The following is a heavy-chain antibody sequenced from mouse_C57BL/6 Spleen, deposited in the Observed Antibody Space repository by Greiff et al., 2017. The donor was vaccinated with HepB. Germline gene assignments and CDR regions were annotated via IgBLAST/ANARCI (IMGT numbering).Heavy chain of an antibody. V-gene: IGHV1-26*01. CDR2: INPNNGGT. J-gene: IGHJ4*01. CDR1: GYTFTDYY. Sequence: VQLKQSGPELVKPGASVKISCKASGYTFTDYYMNWVKQSHGKSLEWIGDINPNNGGTSYNQKFKGKATLTVDKSSSTAYMELRSLTSEDSAVYYCARAADGYYNYAMDYWGQGTSVTVSS. D-gene: IGHD2-3*01. CDR3: ARAADGYYNYAMDY.